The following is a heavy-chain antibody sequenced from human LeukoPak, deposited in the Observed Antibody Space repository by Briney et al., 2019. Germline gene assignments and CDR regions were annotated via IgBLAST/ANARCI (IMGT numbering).Heavy chain of an antibody. Sequence: GGSLRLSCAASGFTFSSYSMNWVRQAPGKGLEWVSSNSSSSSYIYYADSVKGRFTISRDNVKNSLYLQMNSLRAEDTAVYYCAKGRSASGPGSGFDYWGQGTLVTVSS. V-gene: IGHV3-21*01. CDR2: NSSSSSYI. D-gene: IGHD3-10*01. J-gene: IGHJ4*02. CDR1: GFTFSSYS. CDR3: AKGRSASGPGSGFDY.